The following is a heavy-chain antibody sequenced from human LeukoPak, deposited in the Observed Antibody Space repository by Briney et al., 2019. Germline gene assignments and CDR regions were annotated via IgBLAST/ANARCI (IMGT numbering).Heavy chain of an antibody. V-gene: IGHV3-30-3*01. CDR3: ARGPVYDFHGMDV. Sequence: GGSLRLSCAAYGFTFGIYAMHWVRQAPGKGLEWVAVISYDGSNKYYADSVKGRFTISRDNSKNTLYLQMNSLRAEDTAVYYCARGPVYDFHGMDVWGQGTTVTVSS. J-gene: IGHJ6*02. D-gene: IGHD3-3*01. CDR2: ISYDGSNK. CDR1: GFTFGIYA.